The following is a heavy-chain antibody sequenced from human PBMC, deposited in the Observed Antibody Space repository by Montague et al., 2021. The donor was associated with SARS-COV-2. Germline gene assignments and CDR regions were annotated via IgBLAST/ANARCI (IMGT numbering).Heavy chain of an antibody. CDR2: IRSKNDGGTR. J-gene: IGHJ2*01. Sequence: SLRLSCAASGFTLSDAWMSWVRQPPGKGLEWVGRIRSKNDGGTRYYGXXVKGQFTISRDDSKSTLYLQMNHLKAEDTAIYYCTTVADILAGFSSLFDLWGRGALVTVSS. V-gene: IGHV3-15*05. CDR1: GFTLSDAW. D-gene: IGHD3-9*01. CDR3: TTVADILAGFSSLFDL.